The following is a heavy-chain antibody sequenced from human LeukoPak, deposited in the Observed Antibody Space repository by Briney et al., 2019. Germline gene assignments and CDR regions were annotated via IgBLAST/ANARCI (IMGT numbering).Heavy chain of an antibody. CDR3: ARDTYQPGRIDS. D-gene: IGHD1-14*01. Sequence: PGGSLRLSCAASEFTFSLYAMNWVRQAPGKGLEWISYINNVSADIHYVDSVKGRFTISRDNAKNTLYLQMSSLRAEDTAVYYCARDTYQPGRIDSWGQGTLVIVSS. CDR2: INNVSADI. J-gene: IGHJ4*02. V-gene: IGHV3-21*05. CDR1: EFTFSLYA.